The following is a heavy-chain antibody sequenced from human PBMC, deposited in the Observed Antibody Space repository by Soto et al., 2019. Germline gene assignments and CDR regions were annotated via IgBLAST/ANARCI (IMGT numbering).Heavy chain of an antibody. CDR3: AREVVVAATPHFAYYFDY. V-gene: IGHV4-59*01. CDR1: GGSISSYY. J-gene: IGHJ4*02. D-gene: IGHD2-15*01. Sequence: SETLSLTCTVSGGSISSYYWSWIRQPPGKGLEWIGYIYYSGSTNYNPSLKSRVTISVDTSKNQFSLKLSSVTAADTAVYYCAREVVVAATPHFAYYFDYWGQGTLVTVSS. CDR2: IYYSGST.